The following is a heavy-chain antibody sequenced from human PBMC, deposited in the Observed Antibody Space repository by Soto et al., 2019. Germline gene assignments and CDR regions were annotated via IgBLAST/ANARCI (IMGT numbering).Heavy chain of an antibody. V-gene: IGHV4-59*01. CDR1: GGSISSYY. Sequence: SETLSLTCTVSGGSISSYYWSWIRQPPGKGLEWIGYIYYSGSTNYNPSLKSRVTIPVDTSKNQFSLKLSSVTAADTAVYYCAREGYDSSGYYLDYWGQGTLVTVSS. D-gene: IGHD3-22*01. CDR3: AREGYDSSGYYLDY. CDR2: IYYSGST. J-gene: IGHJ4*02.